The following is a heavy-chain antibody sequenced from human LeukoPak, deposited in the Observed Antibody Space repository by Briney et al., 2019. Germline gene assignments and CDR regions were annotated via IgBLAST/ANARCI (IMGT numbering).Heavy chain of an antibody. D-gene: IGHD4-23*01. J-gene: IGHJ6*03. CDR1: GVSFSDHS. Sequence: ESSPTLSLTRGMYGVSFSDHSWNWVRQPPGNGLEWIGVILLIGTTEYNPSLKCRVTISADRSKNQFSLNLTSVTAADTAVYYWARWGVVTQRGVHYHYSMDVWDNGTTVTVSS. V-gene: IGHV4-34*12. CDR3: ARWGVVTQRGVHYHYSMDV. CDR2: ILLIGTT.